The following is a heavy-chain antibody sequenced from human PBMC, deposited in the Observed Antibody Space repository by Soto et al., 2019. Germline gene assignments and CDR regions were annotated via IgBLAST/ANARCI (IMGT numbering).Heavy chain of an antibody. CDR3: ARDRRRGDFDY. V-gene: IGHV4-59*01. J-gene: IGHJ4*02. D-gene: IGHD3-16*01. CDR1: GGSISSYY. CDR2: IYYSGST. Sequence: SETLSLTCTVSGGSISSYYWSWIRQPPGKGLGWIGYIYYSGSTNYNPSLKSRVTISVDTSKNQFSLKLSSVTAADTAVYYCARDRRRGDFDYWGQGTPVTVS.